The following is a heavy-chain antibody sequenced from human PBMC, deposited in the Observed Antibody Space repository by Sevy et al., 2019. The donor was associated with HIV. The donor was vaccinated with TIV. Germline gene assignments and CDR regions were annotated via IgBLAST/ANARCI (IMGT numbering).Heavy chain of an antibody. V-gene: IGHV3-23*01. CDR3: TKDAYSSGWYPSDY. CDR2: ISGSGGST. Sequence: GGSLRLSCAASGFTFSSYAMSWVRQAPGKGLEWVSAISGSGGSTYYADSVKGRFTISRDNSKNTLYLQMNSLRAEDTAVYYCTKDAYSSGWYPSDYWGQGTLVTVSS. D-gene: IGHD6-19*01. CDR1: GFTFSSYA. J-gene: IGHJ4*02.